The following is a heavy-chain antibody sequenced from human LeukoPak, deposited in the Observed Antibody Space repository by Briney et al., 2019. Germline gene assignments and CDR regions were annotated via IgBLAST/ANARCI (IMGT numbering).Heavy chain of an antibody. CDR2: ISGTSGNT. Sequence: SLRLSCAASGFTFSIYAMSWVRQAPGKGLEWVSSISGTSGNTYYADSVKGRFAISRDNSKDTLYVQMNSLRAADTAIYYCAKFRAHSSGWPFDYWGQGTLVTVSS. J-gene: IGHJ4*02. V-gene: IGHV3-23*01. D-gene: IGHD6-19*01. CDR3: AKFRAHSSGWPFDY. CDR1: GFTFSIYA.